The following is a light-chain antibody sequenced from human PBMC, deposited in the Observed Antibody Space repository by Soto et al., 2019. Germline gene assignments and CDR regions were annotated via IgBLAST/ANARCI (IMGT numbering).Light chain of an antibody. CDR3: QQYSNSPLT. J-gene: IGKJ5*01. Sequence: EIVLTQSPGTLSLSPGERATLSCRASQIVSSNYLAWYQQKPGQAPRLLIYGASSRATGIPDRFSGSGSGTDFTLTISRLEPKDFAVYYCQQYSNSPLTFGQGTRLENK. CDR2: GAS. V-gene: IGKV3-20*01. CDR1: QIVSSNY.